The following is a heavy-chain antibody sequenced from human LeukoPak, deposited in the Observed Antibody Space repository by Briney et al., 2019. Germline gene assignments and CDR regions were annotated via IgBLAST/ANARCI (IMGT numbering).Heavy chain of an antibody. Sequence: PSETLSLTCAVHGGPFSGYYWSWIRQPPGKGLEWIGEINHSGTTNYNPSLKSRVTISVDTSKNQFSLNLSSVTAADTAVYYCARGPTTYYNFWSGPVFDYWGQGTLVTVSS. CDR2: INHSGTT. CDR3: ARGPTTYYNFWSGPVFDY. CDR1: GGPFSGYY. D-gene: IGHD3-3*01. V-gene: IGHV4-34*01. J-gene: IGHJ4*02.